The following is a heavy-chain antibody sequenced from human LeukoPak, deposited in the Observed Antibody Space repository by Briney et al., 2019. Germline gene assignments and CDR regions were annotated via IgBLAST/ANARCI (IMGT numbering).Heavy chain of an antibody. CDR2: VYNTGST. J-gene: IGHJ6*03. V-gene: IGHV4-59*12. CDR3: ARPLKRGYYYMDV. CDR1: GGSISSYY. Sequence: SETLSLTCTVSGGSISSYYWSWIRQPPGKGLEWIGCVYNTGSTNYNPSLKSRVTMSVDTSNNQFSLKLSSVTAADTAVYYCARPLKRGYYYMDVWGKGTTVTVSS.